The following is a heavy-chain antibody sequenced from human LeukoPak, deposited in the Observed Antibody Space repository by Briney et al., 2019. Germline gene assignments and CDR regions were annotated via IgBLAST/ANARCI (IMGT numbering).Heavy chain of an antibody. D-gene: IGHD1-20*01. CDR1: GYTFTSYY. Sequence: GASVKVSCKASGYTFTSYYMHWVRQAPGQGLEWMGIINPSGGSTSYAQKFQGRVTMTRDTSTSTVYMELSSLRSEDTAVYYCARDLGITGTTGYFDYWGQGTLVTVSS. J-gene: IGHJ4*02. V-gene: IGHV1-46*01. CDR3: ARDLGITGTTGYFDY. CDR2: INPSGGST.